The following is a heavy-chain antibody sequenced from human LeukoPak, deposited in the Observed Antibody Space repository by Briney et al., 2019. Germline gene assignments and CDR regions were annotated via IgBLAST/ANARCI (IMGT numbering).Heavy chain of an antibody. Sequence: SETLSLTCTVSGGSISSSSYYWGWIRQPPGKGLEWIGSIYYSGSTYYNPSLKSRVTISVDTSKNQFSLKLSSVTAADTAVYDCARLRSAAGSGPSDYWGQGTLVTVSS. CDR3: ARLRSAAGSGPSDY. D-gene: IGHD6-13*01. CDR1: GGSISSSSYY. CDR2: IYYSGST. J-gene: IGHJ4*02. V-gene: IGHV4-39*01.